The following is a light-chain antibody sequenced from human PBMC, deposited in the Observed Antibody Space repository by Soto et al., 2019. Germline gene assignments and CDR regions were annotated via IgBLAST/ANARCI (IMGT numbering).Light chain of an antibody. CDR2: DAS. V-gene: IGKV1-5*01. J-gene: IGKJ1*01. CDR3: QQYNSYSWT. CDR1: QTISSW. Sequence: DIELTQSPSTLPASVGDRVTMTCRASQTISSWLAWYQQKPGKAPDLLIYDASSLASGVPSRFRGSGSGTEFTLTISSLQPDDFATYYCQQYNSYSWTFGQGTKVDIK.